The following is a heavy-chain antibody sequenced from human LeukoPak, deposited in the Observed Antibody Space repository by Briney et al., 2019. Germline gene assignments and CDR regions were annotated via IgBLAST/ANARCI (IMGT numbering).Heavy chain of an antibody. Sequence: GGSLRLSCAASGFTFSSFAMSWVRQAPGKGLEWVSSISGSGGNTYYADSVKGRFTISRENAKNSLYLQMNSLRAGDTAVYYCARGAGPIAADYYYMDVWGKGTTVTISS. V-gene: IGHV3-23*01. J-gene: IGHJ6*03. CDR1: GFTFSSFA. CDR2: ISGSGGNT. CDR3: ARGAGPIAADYYYMDV. D-gene: IGHD6-13*01.